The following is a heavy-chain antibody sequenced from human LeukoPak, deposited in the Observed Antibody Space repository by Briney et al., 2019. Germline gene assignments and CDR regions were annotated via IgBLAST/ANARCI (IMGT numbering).Heavy chain of an antibody. V-gene: IGHV3-30*01. Sequence: GGSLRLSCAASGFTFSSYTMHWVRQAPGKGLEWVAVMSYDGSDNYYADSVKGRFTISRDNSRTTVYLQMNSLRAEDTAVYYCARGSRWLQLGPFDCWGQGTLVTVSS. D-gene: IGHD5-24*01. CDR1: GFTFSSYT. CDR2: MSYDGSDN. J-gene: IGHJ4*02. CDR3: ARGSRWLQLGPFDC.